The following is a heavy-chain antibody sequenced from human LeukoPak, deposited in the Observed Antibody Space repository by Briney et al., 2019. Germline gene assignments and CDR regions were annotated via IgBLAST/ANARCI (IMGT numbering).Heavy chain of an antibody. CDR2: INHSGST. D-gene: IGHD3-22*01. V-gene: IGHV4-34*01. J-gene: IGHJ5*02. CDR1: GGSFSGYY. CDR3: ARQDYFDRGSKRWFDP. Sequence: PSETLSLTCAVYGGSFSGYYWSWIRQPPGKGLEWIGEINHSGSTNYNPSLMSRVTISVDTSKNQFSLKLSSVTAADTAVYYCARQDYFDRGSKRWFDPWGQGTLDTVSS.